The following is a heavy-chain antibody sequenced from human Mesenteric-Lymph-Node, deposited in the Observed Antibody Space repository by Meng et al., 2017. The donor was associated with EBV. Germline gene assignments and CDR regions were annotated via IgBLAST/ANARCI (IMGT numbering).Heavy chain of an antibody. D-gene: IGHD3-16*01. CDR1: GGSPGNGDYL. CDR2: STYTGST. CDR3: ARATTYDFIWGNYYFIDY. J-gene: IGHJ4*02. V-gene: IGHV4-61*08. Sequence: QERLRGSVPVLGKLSGALSLALSVSGGSPGNGDYLWCLVLQPPGKGLVWIGYSTYTGSTNFNPSLKSRVTISVDTSKKQFSLKLTSVTAADTAVYYCARATTYDFIWGNYYFIDYWGQGTLVTVSS.